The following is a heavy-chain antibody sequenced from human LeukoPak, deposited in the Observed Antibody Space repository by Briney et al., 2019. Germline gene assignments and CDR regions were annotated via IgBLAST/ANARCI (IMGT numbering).Heavy chain of an antibody. Sequence: SETLSLTCAVYGGYFSGYYWSWIRQPPGKGLEWIGTVYYSGSTYYNPSLKSRVTISVDTSKNQFSLKLSSVTAADTAVYYCARNDSSLGAGAFDIWGQGTMVTVSS. J-gene: IGHJ3*02. CDR1: GGYFSGYY. D-gene: IGHD3-22*01. V-gene: IGHV4-34*01. CDR2: VYYSGST. CDR3: ARNDSSLGAGAFDI.